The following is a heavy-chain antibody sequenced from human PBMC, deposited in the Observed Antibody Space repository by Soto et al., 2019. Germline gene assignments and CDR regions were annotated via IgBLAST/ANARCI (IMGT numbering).Heavy chain of an antibody. J-gene: IGHJ5*02. CDR1: GFTFSDYY. V-gene: IGHV3-11*06. CDR3: VRGGGGGLFDP. CDR2: ISPGSRYP. Sequence: GGYLRLSCASSGFTFSDYYMSWIRQAPGKGLEWLSYISPGSRYPAYADSVKGRFTISRGNARRSLSLQMNSLTVDDTAIYYCVRGGGGGLFDPWGQGSMVTVPS. D-gene: IGHD2-15*01.